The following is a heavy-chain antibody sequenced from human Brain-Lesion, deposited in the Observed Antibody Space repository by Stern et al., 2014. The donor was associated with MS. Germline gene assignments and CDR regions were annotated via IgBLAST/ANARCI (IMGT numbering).Heavy chain of an antibody. J-gene: IGHJ6*02. D-gene: IGHD3-3*01. CDR2: INPNTGGT. CDR1: GYIFTGYY. Sequence: QMQLVQSGAEVKKPGASVKVACKTSGYIFTGYYIHWVRQPPGQGLEWMAWINPNTGGTTNAQKIQVRVTMSRETSISTAYVELSSLTSDDTAVYYCARDQRGITIFGVVTDYYYLGMDVWGQGTTVTVSS. V-gene: IGHV1-2*02. CDR3: ARDQRGITIFGVVTDYYYLGMDV.